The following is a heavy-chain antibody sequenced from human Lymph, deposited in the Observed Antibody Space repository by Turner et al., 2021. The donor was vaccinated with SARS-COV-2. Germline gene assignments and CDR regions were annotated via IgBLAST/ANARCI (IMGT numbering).Heavy chain of an antibody. D-gene: IGHD3-10*01. V-gene: IGHV1-2*02. Sequence: QVQLVQSGAEVKKPGASVKVSCKASGYTLTGYYMHWVRQAPGQGREWMGWIHPNSGGTNYAQKFQGRVTMTRDTSTSTAYMDLSRLRSDDTAMYYCARSRDLQSMVRGVDPFDYWGQGTLVTVSS. CDR3: ARSRDLQSMVRGVDPFDY. CDR1: GYTLTGYY. J-gene: IGHJ4*02. CDR2: IHPNSGGT.